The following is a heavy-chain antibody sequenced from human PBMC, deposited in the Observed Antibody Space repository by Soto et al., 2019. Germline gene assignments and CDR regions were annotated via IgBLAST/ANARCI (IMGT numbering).Heavy chain of an antibody. CDR2: IYYSGST. Sequence: QVQLQESGPGLVKPSQTLSLTCTVSVASISSGGYYWSWIRQHPGEGLEWIGYIYYSGSTSYNPSLKRCVTISVDTSKNQFSLKLSSVTDADTAVYYCARESKYDTSGYPPWFAPWGQGTLVTVSS. V-gene: IGHV4-31*03. CDR1: VASISSGGYY. D-gene: IGHD3-22*01. CDR3: ARESKYDTSGYPPWFAP. J-gene: IGHJ5*02.